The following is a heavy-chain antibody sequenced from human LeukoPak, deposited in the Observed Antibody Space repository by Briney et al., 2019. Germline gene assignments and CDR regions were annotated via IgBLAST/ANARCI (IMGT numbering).Heavy chain of an antibody. CDR3: AKGVVAATNAAYYGMDV. Sequence: GGSLRLSCAASGFTFSGYGMHWVRQAPGKGLEWVAVISSDGADKYYADSVKGRFTISRDNSKNTLYLQMNSLRPEDTAVYYCAKGVVAATNAAYYGMDVWGQGTTVTVSS. J-gene: IGHJ6*02. D-gene: IGHD2-15*01. V-gene: IGHV3-30*18. CDR1: GFTFSGYG. CDR2: ISSDGADK.